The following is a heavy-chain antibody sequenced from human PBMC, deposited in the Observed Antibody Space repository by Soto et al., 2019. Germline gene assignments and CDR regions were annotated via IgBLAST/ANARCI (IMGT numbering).Heavy chain of an antibody. D-gene: IGHD2-15*01. CDR3: ASGYCTGGSCFSSHDY. CDR2: INPNSGVT. CDR1: GYTFTGYY. J-gene: IGHJ4*02. Sequence: QVQLVQSGAEVKKPAASVKVSCKASGYTFTGYYMHWVRQAPGQGLEWMGWINPNSGVTNYAQNFQDRVTMTRDTSISTAYMELSNLRSDDTAVYYCASGYCTGGSCFSSHDYWGQGTLVTVSS. V-gene: IGHV1-2*02.